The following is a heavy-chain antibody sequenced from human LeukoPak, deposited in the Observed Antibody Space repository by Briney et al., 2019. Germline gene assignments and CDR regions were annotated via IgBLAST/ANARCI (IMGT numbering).Heavy chain of an antibody. CDR3: ARAPMAITASAFPDAFDF. D-gene: IGHD5-12*01. CDR2: VSYSGGT. J-gene: IGHJ3*01. Sequence: SETLSLTCTVSGDSVSGHYWSWIRQTPGKGLEWNGYVSYSGGTNYNPSLKRRVSISLDTSKNQFSLKLSSPAAADPAVYYCARAPMAITASAFPDAFDFWGQGTVVTVSS. CDR1: GDSVSGHY. V-gene: IGHV4-59*02.